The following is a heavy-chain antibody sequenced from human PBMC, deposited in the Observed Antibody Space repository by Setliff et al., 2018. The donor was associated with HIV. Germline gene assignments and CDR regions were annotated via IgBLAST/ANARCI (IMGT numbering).Heavy chain of an antibody. Sequence: ASVKVSCKASGYTFTGYYMHWVRQARGQGLEWMGWINPNNGGTNYAQKCQGRVTMTRDTSISTAYMVLSRLSSDDTAVYYCARDYYDSRGYIFFPWLPDYWGQGTLVTVSS. J-gene: IGHJ4*02. CDR1: GYTFTGYY. V-gene: IGHV1-2*02. CDR3: ARDYYDSRGYIFFPWLPDY. CDR2: INPNNGGT. D-gene: IGHD3-22*01.